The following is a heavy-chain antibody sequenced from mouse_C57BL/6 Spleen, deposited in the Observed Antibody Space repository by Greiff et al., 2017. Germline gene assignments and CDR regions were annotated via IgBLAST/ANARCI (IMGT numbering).Heavy chain of an antibody. Sequence: QVQLQQSGAELVRPGASVTLSCKASGYTFTDYEMHWVKQTPVHGLEWIGAIDPETGGTAYNQKFKGKAILTADKSSSTAYRELRSLTSEDSAVYYCTREGNGYDVRYFDVWGTGTTVTVSS. CDR3: TREGNGYDVRYFDV. J-gene: IGHJ1*03. V-gene: IGHV1-15*01. CDR1: GYTFTDYE. CDR2: IDPETGGT. D-gene: IGHD2-2*01.